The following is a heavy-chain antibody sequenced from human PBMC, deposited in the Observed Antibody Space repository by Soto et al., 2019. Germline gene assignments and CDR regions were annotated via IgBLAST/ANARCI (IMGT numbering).Heavy chain of an antibody. J-gene: IGHJ5*02. Sequence: QVQLVQSGAEVKKPGASVKVSCKASGYTFTGYYMHWVRQAPGQGLEWMGWINPNSGGTNYAQKFQGRVTMTRDTSINTAYMELSRLRSDDTAVYYCAGDLWGRAAAGKAGWFDPWGQGTLVTVSS. CDR3: AGDLWGRAAAGKAGWFDP. V-gene: IGHV1-2*02. CDR1: GYTFTGYY. CDR2: INPNSGGT. D-gene: IGHD6-13*01.